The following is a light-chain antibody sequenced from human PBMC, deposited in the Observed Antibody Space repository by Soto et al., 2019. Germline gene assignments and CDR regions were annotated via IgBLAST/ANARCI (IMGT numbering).Light chain of an antibody. Sequence: DIQMTQSPSTLSASVGDRVTITCRASQSISSWLAWYQQKPGKAPNLLIYKASSLQSGVPSRFSGCGSGTEFTLTTSSLQPDDCGTYYCQQYNDKWTFGQGTKVEIK. CDR3: QQYNDKWT. V-gene: IGKV1-5*03. CDR1: QSISSW. J-gene: IGKJ1*01. CDR2: KAS.